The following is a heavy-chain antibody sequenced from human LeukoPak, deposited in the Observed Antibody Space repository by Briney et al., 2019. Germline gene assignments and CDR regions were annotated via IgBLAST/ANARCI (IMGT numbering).Heavy chain of an antibody. D-gene: IGHD5/OR15-5a*01. J-gene: IGHJ4*02. CDR2: IGGSDDST. CDR1: GFSFSTYA. V-gene: IGHV3-23*01. CDR3: AKGLVFHDNYFDN. Sequence: PGDSLRLSCVASGFSFSTYAMNWVRQVPGKGLEWVSTIGGSDDSTPYADSVKGRFTISSDFSKNTLYLQMNSLRAEDTAVYFCAKGLVFHDNYFDNWGQGALVTVSS.